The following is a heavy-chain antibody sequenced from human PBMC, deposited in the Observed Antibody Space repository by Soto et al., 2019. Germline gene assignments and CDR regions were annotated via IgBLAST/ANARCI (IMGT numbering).Heavy chain of an antibody. J-gene: IGHJ4*02. Sequence: QITLKESGPTLVEPTEALALTCSFSGFSLTTSPVGVGWFRQPPGKALEWLAVIYWDNDKRYNPSLKTRITITKDTSRNEVALTMTEMEPKDTATYFCAHSLGGSSWNDGYFDFWGQGFLVTVS. V-gene: IGHV2-5*02. CDR1: GFSLTTSPVG. CDR3: AHSLGGSSWNDGYFDF. D-gene: IGHD1-1*01. CDR2: IYWDNDK.